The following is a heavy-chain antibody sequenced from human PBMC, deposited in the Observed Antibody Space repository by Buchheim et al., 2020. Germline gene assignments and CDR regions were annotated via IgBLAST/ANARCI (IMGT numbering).Heavy chain of an antibody. Sequence: EVQLVESGGGLVQPGGSLRLSCAASGFTFSTYNMNWVRQAPGKGLEWVSYISGSTSTMYYADSVKGRFTISRDNAKNSLYLQMNSLRDEDTAVYYCARDRGFCSGGTCSRDWYFDLWGRGTL. J-gene: IGHJ2*01. V-gene: IGHV3-48*02. CDR2: ISGSTSTM. CDR3: ARDRGFCSGGTCSRDWYFDL. CDR1: GFTFSTYN. D-gene: IGHD2-15*01.